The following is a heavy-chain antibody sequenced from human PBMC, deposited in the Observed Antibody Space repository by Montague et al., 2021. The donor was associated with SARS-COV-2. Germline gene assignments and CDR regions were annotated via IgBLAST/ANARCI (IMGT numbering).Heavy chain of an antibody. J-gene: IGHJ3*02. D-gene: IGHD3-10*01. Sequence: SRSLSLSASGFPSSSYGMHWVRQAPGKGLEWAAVIWYDGSNKYYADSVKGRFTISRDNSKNTLYLQMNSLRAEDTAVYYCARDRYYYGSGSLDAFDIWGQGTMVTVSS. CDR2: IWYDGSNK. V-gene: IGHV3-33*01. CDR1: GFPSSSYG. CDR3: ARDRYYYGSGSLDAFDI.